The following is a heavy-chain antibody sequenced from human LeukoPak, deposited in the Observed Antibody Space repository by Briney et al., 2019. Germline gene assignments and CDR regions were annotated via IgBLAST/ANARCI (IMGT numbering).Heavy chain of an antibody. CDR1: GGSISSGDYY. CDR3: ARDRKANYYDSSGYYVYGWFDP. Sequence: SETLFLTCTVSGGSISSGDYYWSWIRQPPGKGLEWIGYIYYSGSTYYNPSLKSRVTISVDTSKNQFSLKLSSVTAADTAVYYCARDRKANYYDSSGYYVYGWFDPWGQGTLVTVSS. CDR2: IYYSGST. J-gene: IGHJ5*02. D-gene: IGHD3-22*01. V-gene: IGHV4-30-4*01.